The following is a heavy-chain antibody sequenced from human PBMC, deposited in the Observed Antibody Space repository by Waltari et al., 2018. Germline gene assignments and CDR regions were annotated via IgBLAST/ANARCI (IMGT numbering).Heavy chain of an antibody. Sequence: QLHLQQSGPGLVKPSETLSLTCRVSGDSISTSRYYWGWIRQPPGKGREWIGSAFQGGTTHYHPSLKSRVTISIDTSMNQFSLTLSSVTAADTAVFYCAGGYSSGWYAYWGQGTQVTVPS. CDR1: GDSISTSRYY. V-gene: IGHV4-39*01. CDR3: AGGYSSGWYAY. CDR2: AFQGGTT. D-gene: IGHD6-19*01. J-gene: IGHJ4*02.